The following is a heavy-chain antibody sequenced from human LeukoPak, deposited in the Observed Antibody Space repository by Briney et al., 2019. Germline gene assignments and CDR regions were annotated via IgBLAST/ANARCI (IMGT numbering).Heavy chain of an antibody. CDR3: AKITPGDYARERFNWFDP. Sequence: SETLSPTCTVSGYSISSGYYWGWIRQPPGKGLEWIGSIYHSGSTYYNPSLKSRVTISVDTSKNQFSLKLSSVTAADTAVYYCAKITPGDYARERFNWFDPWGQGTLVNVSS. D-gene: IGHD4-17*01. CDR2: IYHSGST. J-gene: IGHJ5*02. V-gene: IGHV4-38-2*02. CDR1: GYSISSGYY.